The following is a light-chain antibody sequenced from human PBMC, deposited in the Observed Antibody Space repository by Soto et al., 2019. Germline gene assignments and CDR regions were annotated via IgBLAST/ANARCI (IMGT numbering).Light chain of an antibody. Sequence: DTVMTQSPDSLAVALGERATINCKSSQSVLYTSNNKNYLAWYQQKPGQPPTLLISWAFIRESGVPDRFSGSGSGTDFTLTINSVQAEDVAVYYCQQFSNTPPYTFGQGTRLDIK. J-gene: IGKJ2*01. CDR1: QSVLYTSNNKNY. CDR2: WAF. CDR3: QQFSNTPPYT. V-gene: IGKV4-1*01.